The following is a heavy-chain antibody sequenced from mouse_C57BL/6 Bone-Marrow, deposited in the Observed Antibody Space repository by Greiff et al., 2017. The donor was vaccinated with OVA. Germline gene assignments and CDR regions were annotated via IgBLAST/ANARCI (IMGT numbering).Heavy chain of an antibody. CDR2: INPNYGTT. V-gene: IGHV1-39*01. Sequence: EVQLQQSGPELVKPGASVKISCKASGYSFTDYNMNWVKQSNGKSLEWIGVINPNYGTTSYNQKFKGKATLTVDQSSSTAYMQLNSLTSEDSAFYYCAEKGRSLPPLDFDYWGQGTTLTVSS. D-gene: IGHD5-5*01. CDR1: GYSFTDYN. CDR3: AEKGRSLPPLDFDY. J-gene: IGHJ2*01.